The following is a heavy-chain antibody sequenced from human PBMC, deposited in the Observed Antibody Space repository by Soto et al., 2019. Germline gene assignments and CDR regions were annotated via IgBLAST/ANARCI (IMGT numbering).Heavy chain of an antibody. V-gene: IGHV4-30-4*01. CDR3: ARGEPFYYGDRKRYQGMDV. D-gene: IGHD4-17*01. Sequence: SETLSLTCTVSGGSISSGDYYWSWIRQPPGKGLEWIGYIYYSGSTYYNPSLKSRVTISVDTSKNQFSLKLSSVTAADTAVYYCARGEPFYYGDRKRYQGMDVWGQGTTVTVSS. J-gene: IGHJ6*02. CDR1: GGSISSGDYY. CDR2: IYYSGST.